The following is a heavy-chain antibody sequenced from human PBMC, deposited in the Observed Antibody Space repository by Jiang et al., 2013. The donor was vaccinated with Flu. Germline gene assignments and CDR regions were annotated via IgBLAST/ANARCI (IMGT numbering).Heavy chain of an antibody. D-gene: IGHD2-15*01. CDR1: GFTFRTSA. CDR2: INSGNGNT. CDR3: ARVGVSFESDF. Sequence: CGAEVKKPGASVKVSCKASGFTFRTSAFHWVRQAPGQSFEWMGWINSGNGNTRYSQKFQGRVTITRDTSANTVYMEMSGLRSEDTAVYFCARVGVSFESDFWGQGTLVTVSS. V-gene: IGHV1-3*01. J-gene: IGHJ4*02.